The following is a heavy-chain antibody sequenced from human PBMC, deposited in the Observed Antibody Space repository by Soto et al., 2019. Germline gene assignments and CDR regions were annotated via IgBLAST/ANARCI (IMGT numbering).Heavy chain of an antibody. CDR2: IYYSGST. CDR3: ARHVAIEGKYCSSTSCYFTPNNWFDP. D-gene: IGHD2-2*01. CDR1: GGSISSYY. V-gene: IGHV4-59*08. J-gene: IGHJ5*02. Sequence: ASETLSLTCTVSGGSISSYYWIWIRQPPGKGLEWIGYIYYSGSTNYNPSLKSRVTISVDTSKNQFSLKLSSVTTADTAVYYCARHVAIEGKYCSSTSCYFTPNNWFDPWGQGTLVTSPQ.